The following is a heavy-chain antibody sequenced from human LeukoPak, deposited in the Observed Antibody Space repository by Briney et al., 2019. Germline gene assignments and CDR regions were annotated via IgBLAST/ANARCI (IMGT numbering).Heavy chain of an antibody. Sequence: GGSLRLSCAASGFTVSSNCMSWVRQAPGKGLEWVSVIYSGGSTYYADSVKGRFTISRDNSKNTLYLQMNSLRAEDTAVYYCARMVVTATYWYFDLWGRGTLVTVSS. J-gene: IGHJ2*01. D-gene: IGHD2-21*02. CDR3: ARMVVTATYWYFDL. CDR1: GFTVSSNC. CDR2: IYSGGST. V-gene: IGHV3-53*01.